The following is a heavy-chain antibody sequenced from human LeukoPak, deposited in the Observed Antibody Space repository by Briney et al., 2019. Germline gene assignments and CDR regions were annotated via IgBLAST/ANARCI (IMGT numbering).Heavy chain of an antibody. D-gene: IGHD2-8*01. CDR1: GFTFSTYA. CDR2: ISDDGSGT. V-gene: IGHV3-64*01. J-gene: IGHJ4*02. CDR3: ARRYCTSSGCPAFDS. Sequence: SGGSLRLSCAASGFTFSTYAMHWVRQAPGKGLEYVSAISDDGSGTYYANSVKGRFTISRDNSRNTLYLQMGSLRFEDMAVYFCARRYCTSSGCPAFDSWGQGTLVTVSS.